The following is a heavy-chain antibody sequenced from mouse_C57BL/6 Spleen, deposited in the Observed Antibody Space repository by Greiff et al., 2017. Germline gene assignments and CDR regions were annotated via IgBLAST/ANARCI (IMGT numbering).Heavy chain of an antibody. V-gene: IGHV14-1*01. CDR3: TTEGITTVFDY. Sequence: EVQLQQSGAELVRPGASVKLSCTASGFNIKDYYMHWVKQRPEQGLEWIGRFDPEDGDTEYAPKFQGKATMTAEPSSNTAYLQLSSLTSEDTADYYCTTEGITTVFDYWGQGTTLTVSS. CDR1: GFNIKDYY. J-gene: IGHJ2*01. D-gene: IGHD1-1*01. CDR2: FDPEDGDT.